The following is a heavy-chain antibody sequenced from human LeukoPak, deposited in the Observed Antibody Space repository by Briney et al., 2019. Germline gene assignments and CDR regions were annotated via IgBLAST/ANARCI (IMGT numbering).Heavy chain of an antibody. CDR3: ASLSSFGSSLCYYYYMNV. V-gene: IGHV4-59*01. D-gene: IGHD6-13*01. CDR1: GGSIGPDY. Sequence: PSETLSLTCAVSGGSIGPDYWSWIRQPPGKGLEWIGYIYNSGSTHYNPSLKSRLTISVDTSKNQISLKLTSVTAADTAVYYCASLSSFGSSLCYYYYMNVWGKGTTVTVSS. J-gene: IGHJ6*03. CDR2: IYNSGST.